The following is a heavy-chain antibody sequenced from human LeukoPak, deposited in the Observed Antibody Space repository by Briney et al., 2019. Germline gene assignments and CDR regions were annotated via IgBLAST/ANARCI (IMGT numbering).Heavy chain of an antibody. Sequence: GGSLRLSCAASGFTFSDSAMHWVRQASGKGLEWVGRIRSKTNNYATAYAASVKGRFTISRDDSKNTAYLQMNSLKAEDTALYYCTNYAPGGPALDYWGQGSLVTVSS. V-gene: IGHV3-73*01. CDR2: IRSKTNNYAT. D-gene: IGHD2-2*01. CDR3: TNYAPGGPALDY. J-gene: IGHJ4*02. CDR1: GFTFSDSA.